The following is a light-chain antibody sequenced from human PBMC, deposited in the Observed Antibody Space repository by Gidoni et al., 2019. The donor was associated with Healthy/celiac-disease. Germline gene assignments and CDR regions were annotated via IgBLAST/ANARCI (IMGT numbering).Light chain of an antibody. J-gene: IGKJ4*01. Sequence: DIVMTQSPDSLAVSLGERATINCKSSQSVLYSSNNKNYLAWYQQKPGQPPKLLIYWESTRESGVPDRFSGSGSGTDVTLTISSLQAEDVAVYYCQQYYSTPLTCGGGTKVEIK. CDR1: QSVLYSSNNKNY. CDR2: WES. CDR3: QQYYSTPLT. V-gene: IGKV4-1*01.